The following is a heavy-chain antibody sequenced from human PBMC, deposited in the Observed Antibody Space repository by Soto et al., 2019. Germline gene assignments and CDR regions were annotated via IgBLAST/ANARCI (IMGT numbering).Heavy chain of an antibody. CDR1: GDTFNSYV. V-gene: IGHV1-69*01. CDR2: IITAFGTT. J-gene: IGHJ4*02. D-gene: IGHD5-18*01. Sequence: QVQLVQSGPEVKKTGSSVKVSCKASGDTFNSYVITWVRQAPGQGLEWLGGIITAFGTTSYAQNFQDRLTITADEAATTDHMELSSLTSDDTAMYYCTRSYGYTFGGSLDNWGQGTLVTVSS. CDR3: TRSYGYTFGGSLDN.